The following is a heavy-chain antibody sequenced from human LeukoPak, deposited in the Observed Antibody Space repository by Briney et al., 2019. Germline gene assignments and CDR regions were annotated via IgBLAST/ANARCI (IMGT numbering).Heavy chain of an antibody. CDR2: IYYSGST. D-gene: IGHD3-10*01. Sequence: SETLSLTCTVSGGSISSSSYYWGWNRQPPGKGLEWIGSIYYSGSTYYNPSLKSRVTISVDTSKNQFSLKLSSVTAADTAVYYCARHFTMVRGVPYYYYGMDVWGQGTTVTVSS. CDR3: ARHFTMVRGVPYYYYGMDV. J-gene: IGHJ6*02. V-gene: IGHV4-39*01. CDR1: GGSISSSSYY.